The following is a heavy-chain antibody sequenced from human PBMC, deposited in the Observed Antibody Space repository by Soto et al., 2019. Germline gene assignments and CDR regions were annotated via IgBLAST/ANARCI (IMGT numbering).Heavy chain of an antibody. D-gene: IGHD3-10*01. Sequence: QVQLVQSGAEVTKPGASVKLSCKTSAYAFSAFGLSWVRQAPGQGLQCLGWSVAASGNTVYAQNFQGRGTVTTDISTNTGYMELRSRTSDDTALYCCSRVARYGPGSRHFDTWGQATLVTVSS. CDR1: AYAFSAFG. CDR3: SRVARYGPGSRHFDT. V-gene: IGHV1-18*01. J-gene: IGHJ4*02. CDR2: SVAASGNT.